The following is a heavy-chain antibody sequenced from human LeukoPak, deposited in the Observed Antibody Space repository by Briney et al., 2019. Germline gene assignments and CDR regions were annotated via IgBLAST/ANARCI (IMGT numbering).Heavy chain of an antibody. Sequence: ASVKVSCKASGYTFTSYGISWVRQATGQGLEWMGWMNPNSGNTGYAQKFQGRVTMTRNTSISTAYMELSSLRSEDTAVYYCAREYCSSTSYYSVWGQGTLVTVSS. D-gene: IGHD2-2*01. CDR1: GYTFTSYG. J-gene: IGHJ4*02. V-gene: IGHV1-8*02. CDR2: MNPNSGNT. CDR3: AREYCSSTSYYSV.